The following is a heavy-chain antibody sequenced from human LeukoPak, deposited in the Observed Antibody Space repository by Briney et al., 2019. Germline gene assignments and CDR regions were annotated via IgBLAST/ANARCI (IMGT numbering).Heavy chain of an antibody. D-gene: IGHD3-10*01. J-gene: IGHJ6*02. CDR3: AREGSYGSGGMDV. Sequence: ASVKVSCEASGGTFSSYAISWVRQAPGQGLEWMGRIIPILGIANYAQKFQGRVTITADKSTSTAYMELSSLRSEDTAVYYCAREGSYGSGGMDVWGQGTTVTVSS. V-gene: IGHV1-69*04. CDR1: GGTFSSYA. CDR2: IIPILGIA.